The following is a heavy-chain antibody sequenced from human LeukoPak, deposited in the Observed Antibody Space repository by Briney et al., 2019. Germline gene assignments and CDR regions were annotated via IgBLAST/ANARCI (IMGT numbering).Heavy chain of an antibody. V-gene: IGHV3-7*03. Sequence: GGSLRLSCVVSGVTFSSQWMSWVRQAPGKGLEWVANIKQDGSERYYVDSVKGRFTISRDNAKNSVFLQMNSLRAEDTAVYYCARDPNLYSGTYDTYWGQGTLVTVSS. CDR2: IKQDGSER. CDR1: GVTFSSQW. J-gene: IGHJ4*02. D-gene: IGHD1-26*01. CDR3: ARDPNLYSGTYDTY.